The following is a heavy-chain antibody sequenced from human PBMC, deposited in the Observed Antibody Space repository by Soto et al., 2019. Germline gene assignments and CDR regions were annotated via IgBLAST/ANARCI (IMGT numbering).Heavy chain of an antibody. CDR1: GYTFTSYG. CDR3: ARKVGSWFGEPQPNYGMDV. CDR2: ISAYNGNT. J-gene: IGHJ6*02. D-gene: IGHD3-10*01. Sequence: QVQLVQSGAEVKKPGASVKVSCKASGYTFTSYGISWVRQAPGQGLEWMGWISAYNGNTNYAQKLQGRVTMTTDTPTSTAYMELRSLRSDDTAVYYCARKVGSWFGEPQPNYGMDVWGQGTTVTVSS. V-gene: IGHV1-18*01.